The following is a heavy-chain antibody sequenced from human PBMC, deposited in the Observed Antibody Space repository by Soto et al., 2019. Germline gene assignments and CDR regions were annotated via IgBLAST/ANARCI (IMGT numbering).Heavy chain of an antibody. CDR1: GGTFSSYA. Sequence: ASVKVSCKASGGTFSSYAISWVRQAPGQGLEWMGGIIPIFGTANYAQKFQGRVTITADESTSTAYMELSSLRSEDTAVYYCARDPKIRRGYSYGPEPEFYYGMDVWGQGTTVTVSS. D-gene: IGHD5-18*01. CDR2: IIPIFGTA. V-gene: IGHV1-69*13. J-gene: IGHJ6*02. CDR3: ARDPKIRRGYSYGPEPEFYYGMDV.